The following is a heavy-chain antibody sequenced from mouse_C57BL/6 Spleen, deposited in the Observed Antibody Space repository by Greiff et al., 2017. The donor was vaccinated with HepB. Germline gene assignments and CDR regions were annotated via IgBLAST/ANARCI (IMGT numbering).Heavy chain of an antibody. CDR2: IDPETGGT. CDR1: GYTFTDYD. Sequence: VQLQESGAELVRPGASVTLSCKASGYTFTDYDMHWVKQTPVHGLEWIGAIDPETGGTAYNQKFKGKAILTADKSSSTAYMELRSLTSEDSAVYYCTRLVLYWYFDVWGTGTTVTVSS. V-gene: IGHV1-15*01. CDR3: TRLVLYWYFDV. D-gene: IGHD2-2*01. J-gene: IGHJ1*03.